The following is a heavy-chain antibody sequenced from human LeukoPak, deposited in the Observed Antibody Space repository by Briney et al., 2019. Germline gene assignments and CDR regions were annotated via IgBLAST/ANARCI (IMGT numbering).Heavy chain of an antibody. CDR2: MNPNSGNK. D-gene: IGHD3-22*01. Sequence: ASVKVSCKASVYTFTSYDINWVRQATGPGVEWMGWMNPNSGNKGYAQKYQGRVTMTRNTSISTAYMELSSLRSEDTAVYYCARASYYYDSTYWGQGTLVTVSS. J-gene: IGHJ4*02. CDR3: ARASYYYDSTY. CDR1: VYTFTSYD. V-gene: IGHV1-8*01.